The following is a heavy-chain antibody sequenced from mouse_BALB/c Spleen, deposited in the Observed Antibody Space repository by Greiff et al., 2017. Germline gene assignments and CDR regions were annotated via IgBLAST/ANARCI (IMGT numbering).Heavy chain of an antibody. V-gene: IGHV1-7*01. CDR2: INPSTGYT. CDR3: ASRYYGSSYYY. Sequence: VKLMESGAELAKPGASVKMSCKASGYTFTSYWMHWVKQRPGQGLEWIGYINPSTGYTEYNQKFKDKATLTADKSSSTAYMQLSSLTSEDSAVYYCASRYYGSSYYYWGQGTTLTVSS. D-gene: IGHD1-1*01. J-gene: IGHJ2*01. CDR1: GYTFTSYW.